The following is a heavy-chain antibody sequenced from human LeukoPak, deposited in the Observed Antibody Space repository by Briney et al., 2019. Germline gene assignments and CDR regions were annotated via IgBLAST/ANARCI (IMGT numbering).Heavy chain of an antibody. Sequence: PGGSLRLSCAASRLTSSTYAMHWVRQSPGKGLEWAAVFTYDGSDTFYADSVKGRFTISSDTSRNSVYLQMNSLRAEDTAVYFCAREGDGRSSVRAFDTWGQGTMVTVSS. D-gene: IGHD6-6*01. V-gene: IGHV3-30*01. CDR2: FTYDGSDT. CDR1: RLTSSTYA. CDR3: AREGDGRSSVRAFDT. J-gene: IGHJ3*02.